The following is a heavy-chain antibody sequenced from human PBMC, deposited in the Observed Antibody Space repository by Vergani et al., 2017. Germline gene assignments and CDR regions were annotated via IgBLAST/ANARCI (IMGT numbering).Heavy chain of an antibody. J-gene: IGHJ6*03. CDR3: ARSHYYYYYYMDV. V-gene: IGHV1-2*02. Sequence: QVQLVQSGAEVKKPGSSVKVSCKASGGTFSSYAISWVRQAPGQGLEWMGGIIPNSGGTNYAQKFQGRVTMTRDTSISTAYMELSRLRSDDTAVYYCARSHYYYYYYMDVWGKGTTVTVSS. CDR1: GGTFSSYA. CDR2: IIPNSGGT.